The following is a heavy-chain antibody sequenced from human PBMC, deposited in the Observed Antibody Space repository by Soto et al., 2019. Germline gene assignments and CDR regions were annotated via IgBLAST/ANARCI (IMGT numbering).Heavy chain of an antibody. V-gene: IGHV1-18*01. CDR1: GYTFTSYG. CDR2: ISAYNGNT. D-gene: IGHD6-6*01. Sequence: ASVKVSCKASGYTFTSYGISWVRQAPGQGLEWMGWISAYNGNTNYAQKLQGRVTMTTDTSTSTAYMELRSLRSDDTAVYYCARRSSSSSSYYYYGMDVWGQGTTVPVSS. J-gene: IGHJ6*02. CDR3: ARRSSSSSSYYYYGMDV.